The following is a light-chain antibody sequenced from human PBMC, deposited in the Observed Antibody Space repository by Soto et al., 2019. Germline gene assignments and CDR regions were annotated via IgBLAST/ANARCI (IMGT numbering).Light chain of an antibody. CDR3: QQSYVTPWT. Sequence: IQMTQSPSSLSASIGDRVTISCRASQDISSSLNWYQHKSGKAPKLLIYAASGLHSGVPSRFSGSGSGTDFTLTISSLQPEDFATYHCQQSYVTPWTFGQGTKVDIK. CDR1: QDISSS. V-gene: IGKV1-39*01. CDR2: AAS. J-gene: IGKJ1*01.